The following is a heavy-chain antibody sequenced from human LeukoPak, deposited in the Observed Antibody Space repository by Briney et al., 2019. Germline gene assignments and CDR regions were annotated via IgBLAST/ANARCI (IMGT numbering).Heavy chain of an antibody. CDR1: GGSFSGYY. CDR2: INHSGST. V-gene: IGHV4-34*01. J-gene: IGHJ3*02. CDR3: ARSYYYDSRGAFDI. D-gene: IGHD3-22*01. Sequence: SETLSLTCAVYGGSFSGYYWSWIRQPPGKGLEWIGEINHSGSTNYNPSLKSRVTISVDTSKNQFSLKLSSVTAADTAVYYCARSYYYDSRGAFDIWGQGTMVTVSS.